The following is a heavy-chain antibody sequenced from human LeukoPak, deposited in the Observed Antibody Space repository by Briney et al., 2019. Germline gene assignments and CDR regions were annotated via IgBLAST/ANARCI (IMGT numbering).Heavy chain of an antibody. V-gene: IGHV4-39*01. D-gene: IGHD6-6*01. Sequence: SEALSLTCTVSGGSISSSSYYWGWIRQPPGKGLEWIGSIYYSGSTYYNPSLKSRVTISVDTSKNQFSLKLSSVTAADTAVYYCARLRKGSSLDYWGQGTLVTVSS. CDR2: IYYSGST. CDR3: ARLRKGSSLDY. J-gene: IGHJ4*02. CDR1: GGSISSSSYY.